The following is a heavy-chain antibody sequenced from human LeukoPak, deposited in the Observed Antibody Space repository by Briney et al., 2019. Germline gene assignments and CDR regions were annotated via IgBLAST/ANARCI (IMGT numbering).Heavy chain of an antibody. CDR3: ATDQDHGYFRQ. D-gene: IGHD3-22*01. CDR1: GFTFRRYW. Sequence: GGSLRLSCVASGFTFRRYWMTWVRQAPGKKPEWVANIEEDGSEKYYDDSVRGRFTISRDNAKNTLYLDMNSLRAEDTAVFYCATDQDHGYFRQWGQGTLVIVSS. J-gene: IGHJ1*01. V-gene: IGHV3-7*01. CDR2: IEEDGSEK.